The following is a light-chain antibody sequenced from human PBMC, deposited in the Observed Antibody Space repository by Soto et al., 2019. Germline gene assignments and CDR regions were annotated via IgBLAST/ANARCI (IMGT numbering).Light chain of an antibody. J-gene: IGLJ2*01. CDR1: SSDVGGYNY. Sequence: QSALTQIPSASGSPGQSVAISCTGTSSDVGGYNYVSWYQQHPGKAPKLIIYDVNKRPSGVPDRFSGSKSGNTASLTVSGLQAEDEADYYCSSYTSTSTPVVFGGGTKLTVL. V-gene: IGLV2-8*01. CDR3: SSYTSTSTPVV. CDR2: DVN.